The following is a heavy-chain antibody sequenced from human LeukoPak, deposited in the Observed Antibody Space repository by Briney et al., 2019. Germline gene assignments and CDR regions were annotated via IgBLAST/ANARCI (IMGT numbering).Heavy chain of an antibody. V-gene: IGHV1-2*02. CDR2: INPNSGGT. J-gene: IGHJ6*03. D-gene: IGHD2-2*01. CDR1: GYTFTGYY. CDR3: ASVGYCSSTSCYYYYYYMDV. Sequence: ASVKVSCKASGYTFTGYYMHWVRQAPGQGLEWMGWINPNSGGTNYAQKFQGRVTMTRDTSISTAYMELSRLRSDDTAVDYCASVGYCSSTSCYYYYYYMDVWGKGTTVTVSS.